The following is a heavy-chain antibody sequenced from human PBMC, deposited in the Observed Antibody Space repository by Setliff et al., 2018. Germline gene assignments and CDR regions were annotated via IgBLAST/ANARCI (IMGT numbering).Heavy chain of an antibody. V-gene: IGHV1-8*01. Sequence: GASVKVSCKASGYTFTSYDINWVRQAPGQGLEWMGWMNPNSGNTGFAQNFQGRVTMTRNTSVSTAYMELSALRSDDTAVYYCARRFSSGNYNNLGYWGQGALVTLS. CDR1: GYTFTSYD. J-gene: IGHJ4*02. CDR2: MNPNSGNT. D-gene: IGHD3-10*01. CDR3: ARRFSSGNYNNLGY.